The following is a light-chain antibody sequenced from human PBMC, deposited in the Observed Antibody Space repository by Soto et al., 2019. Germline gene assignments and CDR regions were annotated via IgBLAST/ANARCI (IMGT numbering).Light chain of an antibody. Sequence: EILLTQSPGTLSLSPGERATLSCRASQSVDSVYLTWYQQKPGHAPRLLIYGASTRAAGVPSRFSGSGSGTDFTLTISRLEPEDFATYYCQQYKSYSQFTFGQGTKLEIK. J-gene: IGKJ2*01. V-gene: IGKV3-20*01. CDR2: GAS. CDR3: QQYKSYSQFT. CDR1: QSVDSVY.